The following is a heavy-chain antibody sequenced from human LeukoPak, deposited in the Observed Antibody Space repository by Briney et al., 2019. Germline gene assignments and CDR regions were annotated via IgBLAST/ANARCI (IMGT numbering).Heavy chain of an antibody. CDR3: ASDISNKGFDY. CDR1: GLTLSNYY. J-gene: IGHJ4*02. CDR2: ISNIGSTT. Sequence: GGSLRLSCAVSGLTLSNYYMSWIRQAPGKGLEWVSYISNIGSTTHHADSVKGRFTISRDNAKNSLYLQMNSLRAEDTAVYYCASDISNKGFDYWGQGTLVTVSS. V-gene: IGHV3-11*04. D-gene: IGHD3-3*02.